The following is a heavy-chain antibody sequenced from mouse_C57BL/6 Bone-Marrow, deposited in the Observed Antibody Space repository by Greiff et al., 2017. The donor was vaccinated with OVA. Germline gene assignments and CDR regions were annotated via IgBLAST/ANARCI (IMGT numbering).Heavy chain of an antibody. CDR3: ARRVYYGSSYLPYWYFDV. J-gene: IGHJ1*03. CDR1: GYTFTSYW. Sequence: VQLQQPGAELVRPGSSVKLSCKASGYTFTSYWMHWVKQRPIQGLEWIGNIDPSDSETHYNQKFKDKATLTVDKSSRTAYMQLSSLTSEDSAVYYCARRVYYGSSYLPYWYFDVWGTGTTVTVSS. V-gene: IGHV1-52*01. D-gene: IGHD1-1*01. CDR2: IDPSDSET.